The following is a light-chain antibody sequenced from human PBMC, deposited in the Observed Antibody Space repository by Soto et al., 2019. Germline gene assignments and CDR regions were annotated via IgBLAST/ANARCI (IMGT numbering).Light chain of an antibody. V-gene: IGKV1-33*01. Sequence: DIQMTQSPSSLSASVGDRVTITFQASQDIDNYVNWYQQKPGKAPKLLIHAASNLETGVPSRFSGSGSGTAFSFTISSLQPEDLATYYCQQYDSLVTFGQGTRLEI. CDR2: AAS. J-gene: IGKJ5*01. CDR3: QQYDSLVT. CDR1: QDIDNY.